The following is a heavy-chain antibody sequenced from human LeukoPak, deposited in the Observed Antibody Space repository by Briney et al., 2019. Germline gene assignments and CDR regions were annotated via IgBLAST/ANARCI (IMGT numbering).Heavy chain of an antibody. D-gene: IGHD5-18*01. CDR1: GFTFRSCA. J-gene: IGHJ4*02. CDR2: ISGSGDST. CDR3: AKSLYSYGAFFDY. V-gene: IGHV3-23*01. Sequence: GGSLRLSCAASGFTFRSCAMSWVRQAPGKGLEWVSAISGSGDSTYFADSVKGRFTISRDNSKNTLYMQMDSLRAEDTAVYYCAKSLYSYGAFFDYWGRGTLVTVSS.